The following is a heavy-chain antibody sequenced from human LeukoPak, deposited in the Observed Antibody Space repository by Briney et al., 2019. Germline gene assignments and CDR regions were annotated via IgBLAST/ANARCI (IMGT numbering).Heavy chain of an antibody. V-gene: IGHV3-23*01. Sequence: GGSLRLSCAASGFTVSSNYMSWVRQAPGKGLEWVSAISGSGGSTYYADSVKGRFTISRDNSKNTLYLQMNSLRAEDTAVYYCAKDRRGIAVAGHYFDYWGQGTLVTVSS. CDR3: AKDRRGIAVAGHYFDY. D-gene: IGHD6-19*01. CDR1: GFTVSSNY. J-gene: IGHJ4*02. CDR2: ISGSGGST.